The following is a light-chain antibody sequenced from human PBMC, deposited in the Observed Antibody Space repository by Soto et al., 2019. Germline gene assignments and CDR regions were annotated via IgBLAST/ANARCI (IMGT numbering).Light chain of an antibody. J-gene: IGKJ1*01. Sequence: ESVLKQSPGTLSLYPGERPTLSCRASQSVRSDLAWYQQRPGQAPRLLIYGASTRATGIPARFSGSGSGTEFTLTISSLQSEDFALYYCQQYNDWPPWTFCQGGKVDI. CDR3: QQYNDWPPWT. CDR2: GAS. CDR1: QSVRSD. V-gene: IGKV3-15*01.